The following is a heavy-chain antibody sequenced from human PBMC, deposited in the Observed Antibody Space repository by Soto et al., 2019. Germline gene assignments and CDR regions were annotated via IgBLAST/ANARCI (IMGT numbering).Heavy chain of an antibody. CDR1: GGSISSGGYY. CDR2: IYYSGST. V-gene: IGHV4-31*03. Sequence: QVQLQESGPGLVKPSQTLSLTCTVSGGSISSGGYYWSWIRQHPGKVLEWIGYIYYSGSTYYNPSLKSRVTISVDTSKNQFSLKLSSVTAADTAVYYCARDSSCRSTSCTTPWYFALWGRGNLVTVSS. D-gene: IGHD2-2*01. CDR3: ARDSSCRSTSCTTPWYFAL. J-gene: IGHJ2*01.